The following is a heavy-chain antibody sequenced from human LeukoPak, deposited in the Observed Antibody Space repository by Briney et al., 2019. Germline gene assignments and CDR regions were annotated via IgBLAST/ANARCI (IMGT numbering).Heavy chain of an antibody. CDR2: INYSGST. CDR3: ARVVGYCSSTSCSPYYYYYYMDV. V-gene: IGHV4-39*07. J-gene: IGHJ6*03. D-gene: IGHD2-2*01. Sequence: SETLSLTCTVSGGSISSTFYCWGWIRQPPGKGLEWIGSINYSGSTYCNPSLKSRVTISVDTSKNQFSLKLSSVTAADTAVYYCARVVGYCSSTSCSPYYYYYYMDVWGKGTTVTISS. CDR1: GGSISSTFYC.